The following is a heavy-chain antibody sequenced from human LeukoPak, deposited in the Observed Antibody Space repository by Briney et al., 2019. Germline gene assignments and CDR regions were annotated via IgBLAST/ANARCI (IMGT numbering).Heavy chain of an antibody. D-gene: IGHD3-3*01. V-gene: IGHV4-38-2*01. CDR2: IYHSGST. Sequence: KASETLSLTCAVSGYSISSGYYWGWIRQPPGKGLEWIGSIYHSGSTYYNPSLKSRVTISVDTSKNQFSLKLGSVTAADTAVYYCARPFWSGYYDAFDIWGQGTMVTVSS. CDR3: ARPFWSGYYDAFDI. CDR1: GYSISSGYY. J-gene: IGHJ3*02.